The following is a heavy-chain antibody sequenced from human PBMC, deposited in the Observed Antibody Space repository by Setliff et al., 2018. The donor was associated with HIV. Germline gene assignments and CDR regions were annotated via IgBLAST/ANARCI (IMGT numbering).Heavy chain of an antibody. CDR1: GDSVSSNSAA. CDR2: TYYRSKWYS. J-gene: IGHJ3*02. D-gene: IGHD1-1*01. CDR3: ARDSGVSSNSNDAFDI. V-gene: IGHV6-1*01. Sequence: SQTLSLTCAISGDSVSSNSAAWNWIRQSPSRGLEWLGRTYYRSKWYSDYTVSVKSRITINPDTSKNQFSLQLNSVTPEDTAVYYCARDSGVSSNSNDAFDIRGQGTMVTVSS.